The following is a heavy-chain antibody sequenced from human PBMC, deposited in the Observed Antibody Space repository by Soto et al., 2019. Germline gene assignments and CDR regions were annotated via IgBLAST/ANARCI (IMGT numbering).Heavy chain of an antibody. CDR1: GFTFSSYA. CDR3: ARDAVAGWLNNYYYYYYMDV. D-gene: IGHD6-19*01. J-gene: IGHJ6*03. V-gene: IGHV3-23*01. Sequence: GGSLRLSCAASGFTFSSYAMSWVRQAPGKGLEWVSAISGSGGSTYYADSVKGRFTISRDNSKNTLYLQMNSLRAEDTAVYYCARDAVAGWLNNYYYYYYMDVWGKGTTVTVSS. CDR2: ISGSGGST.